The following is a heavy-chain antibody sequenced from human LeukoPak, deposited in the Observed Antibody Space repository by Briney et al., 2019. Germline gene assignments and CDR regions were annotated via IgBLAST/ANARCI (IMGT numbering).Heavy chain of an antibody. CDR2: IYYSGST. Sequence: SETLSLTCTVSGGSISSYYWSWIRQPPGKGLEWIGYIYYSGSTNYNPSLKSRVTISVDTSKNQFSLKLSSVTAADTAVYYCARETSGCSSTSCYTNFAFDIWGQGTMVTVSS. CDR3: ARETSGCSSTSCYTNFAFDI. CDR1: GGSISSYY. V-gene: IGHV4-59*01. J-gene: IGHJ3*02. D-gene: IGHD2-2*01.